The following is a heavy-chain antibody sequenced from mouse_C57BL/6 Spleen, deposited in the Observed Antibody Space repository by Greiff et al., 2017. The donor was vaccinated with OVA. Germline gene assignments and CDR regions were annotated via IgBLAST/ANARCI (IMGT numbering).Heavy chain of an antibody. CDR3: ARSGTAQV. CDR1: GYSFTGYY. Sequence: VQLQQSGPELVKPGASVKISCKASGYSFTGYYMNWVKQSPEKSLEWIGEINPSTGGTTYNQKFKAKATLTVDKSSSTAYMQLKSLTSEDSAVYYCARSGTAQVGGQGTSVTVSS. V-gene: IGHV1-42*01. J-gene: IGHJ4*01. D-gene: IGHD3-2*02. CDR2: INPSTGGT.